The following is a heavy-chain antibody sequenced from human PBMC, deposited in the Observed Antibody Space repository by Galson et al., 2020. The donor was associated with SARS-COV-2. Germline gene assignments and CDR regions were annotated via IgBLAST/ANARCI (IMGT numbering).Heavy chain of an antibody. CDR2: IYYSGST. D-gene: IGHD3-10*01. CDR1: GGSISSYY. CDR3: AREHPQEDYYGS. V-gene: IGHV4-59*01. J-gene: IGHJ4*02. Sequence: SQTLSLTCTVSGGSISSYYWSWIRPPPGKGLEWIGSIYYSGSTNYNPSLKSRVTISVDTSKNQFSLKLSSVTAADTAVYYCAREHPQEDYYGSWGQGTLVTVSS.